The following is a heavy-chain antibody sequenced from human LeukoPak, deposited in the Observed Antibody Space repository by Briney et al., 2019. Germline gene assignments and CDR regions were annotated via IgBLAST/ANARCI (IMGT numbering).Heavy chain of an antibody. CDR3: ADYGVSGVRNNFY. Sequence: SGGSLRLSCAASGLPFSSYAMSGVRQAPGKGLEWVSTISVASNTFYADSVKGRFTISRENSRNTVYLQMTSLRADDTAVYYCADYGVSGVRNNFYWGQGTLVTVSS. CDR2: ISVASNT. CDR1: GLPFSSYA. J-gene: IGHJ4*02. V-gene: IGHV3-23*01. D-gene: IGHD3-3*01.